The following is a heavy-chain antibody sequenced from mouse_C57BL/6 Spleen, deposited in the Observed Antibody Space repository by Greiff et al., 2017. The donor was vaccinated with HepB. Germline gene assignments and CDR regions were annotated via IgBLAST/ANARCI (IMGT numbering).Heavy chain of an antibody. D-gene: IGHD1-1*01. CDR2: IYPGSGST. CDR1: GYTFTSYW. CDR3: ARDVSSYHFYAMDY. Sequence: VQLQQSGAELVKPGASVKMSCKASGYTFTSYWITWVKQRPGQGLEWIGDIYPGSGSTNYNEKFKSKATLTVDTSSSTAYMQLSSLTSEDSAVYYCARDVSSYHFYAMDYWGQGTSVTVSS. J-gene: IGHJ4*01. V-gene: IGHV1-55*01.